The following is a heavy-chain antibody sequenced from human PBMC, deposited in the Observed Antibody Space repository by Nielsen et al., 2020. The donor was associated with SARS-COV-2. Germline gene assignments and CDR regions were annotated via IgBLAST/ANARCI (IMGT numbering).Heavy chain of an antibody. J-gene: IGHJ4*02. CDR1: GFTFGDYA. CDR3: ARAHNYYDSFAVDY. CDR2: IWYDGSNK. Sequence: GESLKISCTASGFTFGDYAMSWFRQAPGKGLELVAVIWYDGSNKYYADSVKGRFTISRDNSKNTLYLQMNSLRAEDTAVYYCARAHNYYDSFAVDYWGQGTLVTVSS. V-gene: IGHV3-33*01. D-gene: IGHD3-22*01.